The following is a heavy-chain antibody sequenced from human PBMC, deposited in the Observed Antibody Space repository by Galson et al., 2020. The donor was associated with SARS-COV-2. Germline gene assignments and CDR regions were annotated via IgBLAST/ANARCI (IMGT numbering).Heavy chain of an antibody. CDR2: ISSSSSYT. Sequence: AGGSLRLSCAASGFTFSDYYMSWIRQAPGKGLEWVSYISSSSSYTNYADSVKGRFTISRDNAKNSLYLQMNSLRAEDTAVYYCARDLGYDTPRFDSWGQGTMVTVSS. J-gene: IGHJ3*02. CDR3: ARDLGYDTPRFDS. CDR1: GFTFSDYY. V-gene: IGHV3-11*06. D-gene: IGHD3-22*01.